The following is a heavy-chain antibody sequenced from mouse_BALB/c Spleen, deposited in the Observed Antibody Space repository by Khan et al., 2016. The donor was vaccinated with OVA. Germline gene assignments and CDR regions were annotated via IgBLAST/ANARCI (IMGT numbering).Heavy chain of an antibody. J-gene: IGHJ4*01. D-gene: IGHD2-10*01. CDR2: LWSDGST. CDR1: GFSLTNYG. V-gene: IGHV2-6-1*01. Sequence: VKLEESGPGLAAPSQSLSITCTISGFSLTNYGVHWVRQTPGKGLEWLVVLWSDGSTTYNSALKSRLTITKDNYQSQVFLKMNSLQTDDTAIYFCARQPYYHYNIMDYWGQGTSVTVSS. CDR3: ARQPYYHYNIMDY.